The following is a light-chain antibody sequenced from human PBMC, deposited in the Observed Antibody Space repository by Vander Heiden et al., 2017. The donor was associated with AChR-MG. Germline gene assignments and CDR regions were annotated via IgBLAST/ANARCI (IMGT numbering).Light chain of an antibody. CDR3: QQRSNWPPFT. CDR1: QSVSSY. Sequence: ENVLTQSPATLSLSPGERATLSCRASQSVSSYLAWYQQKPGQAPRLLIYDASNRATGIPARFSGSGCGTDFTLTISSLEPEDFAVYYCQQRSNWPPFTFGQGTRLEIK. CDR2: DAS. V-gene: IGKV3-11*01. J-gene: IGKJ5*01.